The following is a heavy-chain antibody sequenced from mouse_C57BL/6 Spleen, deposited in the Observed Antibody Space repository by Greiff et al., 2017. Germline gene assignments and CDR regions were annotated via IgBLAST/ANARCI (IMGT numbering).Heavy chain of an antibody. CDR1: GYTFTDYA. J-gene: IGHJ2*01. CDR3: GLLWQPYYFDY. Sequence: VKLMESGPELVRPGVSVKISCKGSGYTFTDYAMHWVKQSHAKSLEWIGVISTYYGDASYNQKFKDKATMTVDKSSSTAYMELARLTSEASAVYYCGLLWQPYYFDYWGQGTTLTVSS. V-gene: IGHV1-67*01. D-gene: IGHD2-1*01. CDR2: ISTYYGDA.